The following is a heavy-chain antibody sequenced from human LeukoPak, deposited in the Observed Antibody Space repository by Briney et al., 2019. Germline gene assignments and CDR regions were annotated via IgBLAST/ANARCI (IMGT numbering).Heavy chain of an antibody. Sequence: SETLSLTCTVSGGSISSYYWSWIRQPAGKGLEWIGRIYTSGSTNYNPSLKIRVTMSVDTSKNQFSLKLSSVTAADTAVYYCARAAPAFEAAAGTDAFDIWGQGTMVTVSS. J-gene: IGHJ3*02. CDR3: ARAAPAFEAAAGTDAFDI. CDR2: IYTSGST. D-gene: IGHD6-13*01. V-gene: IGHV4-4*07. CDR1: GGSISSYY.